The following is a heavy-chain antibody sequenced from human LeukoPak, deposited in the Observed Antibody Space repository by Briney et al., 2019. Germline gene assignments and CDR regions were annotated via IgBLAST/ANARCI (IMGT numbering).Heavy chain of an antibody. V-gene: IGHV4-31*03. CDR1: GGSITSGGYY. CDR2: AYYTGTT. CDR3: ARTKGDFPPFL. J-gene: IGHJ4*02. D-gene: IGHD2-21*02. Sequence: SEPLSPTCTVSGGSITSGGYYWSWIRQLPGKGLEWIGYAYYTGTTYYTPSLKSRLTISVDKSKNQFSLKVNSVTAADTGVYFCARTKGDFPPFLWGQGTLVTVSS.